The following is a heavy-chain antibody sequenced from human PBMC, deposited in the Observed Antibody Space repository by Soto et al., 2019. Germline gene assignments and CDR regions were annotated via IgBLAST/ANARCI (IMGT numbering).Heavy chain of an antibody. CDR2: ISSGRST. Sequence: GGSLRLSSAASGFTVSSNYMSWVRQAAGKGLEWVSVISSGRSTYYADSVQGRFTISRDNSKNTLYLQMNSLRAEDKAVYYCARDRRVPSAIPEFGYYYCMDVWGQGTTVTVSS. D-gene: IGHD2-2*01. J-gene: IGHJ6*02. V-gene: IGHV3-53*01. CDR1: GFTVSSNY. CDR3: ARDRRVPSAIPEFGYYYCMDV.